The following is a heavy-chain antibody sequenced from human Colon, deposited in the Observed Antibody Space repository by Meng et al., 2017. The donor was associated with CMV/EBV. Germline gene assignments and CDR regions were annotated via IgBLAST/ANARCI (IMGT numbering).Heavy chain of an antibody. CDR3: ARDKTFDFWSGPPLYYNGMDV. Sequence: GESLKISCTASGFTFSSYEMNWVRQAPGKGLESVSYISSSDNTIYYADSVKGRFTISRDNAKNSLFLQMNSLRAEDTVVYYCARDKTFDFWSGPPLYYNGMDVWGQGTTVTVSS. CDR1: GFTFSSYE. V-gene: IGHV3-48*03. D-gene: IGHD3-3*01. J-gene: IGHJ6*02. CDR2: ISSSDNTI.